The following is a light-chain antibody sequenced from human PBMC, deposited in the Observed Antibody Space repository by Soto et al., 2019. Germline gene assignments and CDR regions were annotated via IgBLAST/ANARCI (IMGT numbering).Light chain of an antibody. Sequence: EIVLTQSPATLSLSPGERATLSCGTSQSVSSSYLAWYQQKPGLAPRLLIYDASSRATGIPDRFSGSGSGTDFTLTISRLEPEDFAVCFCQQYDSSPVTFGQGTRLEIK. CDR2: DAS. CDR3: QQYDSSPVT. V-gene: IGKV3D-20*01. CDR1: QSVSSSY. J-gene: IGKJ5*01.